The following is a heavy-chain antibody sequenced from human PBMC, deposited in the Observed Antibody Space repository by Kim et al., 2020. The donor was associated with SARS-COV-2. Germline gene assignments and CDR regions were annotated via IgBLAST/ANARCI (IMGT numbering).Heavy chain of an antibody. CDR3: AKDWDYYDSSGYYPLFDY. CDR2: ISGSGGST. J-gene: IGHJ4*02. V-gene: IGHV3-23*01. Sequence: GGSLRLSCAASGFTFSSYAMSWVRQAPGKGLEWVSAISGSGGSTYYADSVKGRFTISRDNSKNTLYLQMNSLRAEDTAVYYCAKDWDYYDSSGYYPLFDYWGQGTLVTVSS. D-gene: IGHD3-22*01. CDR1: GFTFSSYA.